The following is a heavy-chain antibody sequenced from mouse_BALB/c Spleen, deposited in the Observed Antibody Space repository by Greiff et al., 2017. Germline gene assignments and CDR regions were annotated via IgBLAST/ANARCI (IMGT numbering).Heavy chain of an antibody. CDR1: GYTFTSYW. Sequence: QVQLQQPGAELVRPGASVKLSCKASGYTFTSYWINWVKQRPGQGLEWIGNIYPSDSYTNYNQKFKDKATLTVDKSSSTAYMQLSSPTSEDSAVYYCTRRNWGNWYFDVWGAGTTVTVSS. CDR3: TRRNWGNWYFDV. D-gene: IGHD4-1*01. CDR2: IYPSDSYT. V-gene: IGHV1-69*02. J-gene: IGHJ1*01.